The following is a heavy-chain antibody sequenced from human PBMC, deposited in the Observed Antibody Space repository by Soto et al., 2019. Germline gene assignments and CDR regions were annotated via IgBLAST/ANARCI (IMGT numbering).Heavy chain of an antibody. CDR1: GFTFSSYA. V-gene: IGHV3-30-3*01. CDR2: ISYDGSNK. D-gene: IGHD3-22*01. J-gene: IGHJ4*02. CDR3: ARDYYDSSGYYYWRY. Sequence: GGSLRLSCAASGFTFSSYAMHWVRQAPGKGLEWVAVISYDGSNKYYADSVKGRFTISRDNSKNTLYLQMNSLRAEDTAVYYCARDYYDSSGYYYWRYWGQGTLVTVSS.